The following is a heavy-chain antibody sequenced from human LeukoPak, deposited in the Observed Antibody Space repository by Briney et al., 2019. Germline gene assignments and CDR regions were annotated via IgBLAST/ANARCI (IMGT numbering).Heavy chain of an antibody. CDR2: IVVGSGNT. J-gene: IGHJ4*02. CDR1: GFTFTSSA. V-gene: IGHV1-58*02. D-gene: IGHD2-2*01. CDR3: AAPDQRRYCRSTSCYDYLDY. Sequence: ASVKVSCKASGFTFTSSAMQWVRQARGQRLEWIGWIVVGSGNTNYAQKFQERVTITRDMSTSTAYMELSSPRAEDTAVYYCAAPDQRRYCRSTSCYDYLDYWGEGTLVTVSS.